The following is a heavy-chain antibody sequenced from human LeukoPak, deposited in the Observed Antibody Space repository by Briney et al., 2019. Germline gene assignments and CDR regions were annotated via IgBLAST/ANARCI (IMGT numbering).Heavy chain of an antibody. CDR3: ARDQGYSYGMDV. Sequence: GGSLRLSCAASGFTFNTYSMNWVRQAPGKGLEWVSYISSGSSTKYYADSVKGRFTISRDNAKNSLYLQMNSLTVEDTAVYYCARDQGYSYGMDVWGQGTTVTVSS. V-gene: IGHV3-48*04. J-gene: IGHJ6*02. CDR1: GFTFNTYS. D-gene: IGHD5-18*01. CDR2: ISSGSSTK.